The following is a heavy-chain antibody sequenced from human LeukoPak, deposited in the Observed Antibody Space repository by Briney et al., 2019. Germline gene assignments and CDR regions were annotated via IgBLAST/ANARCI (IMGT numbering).Heavy chain of an antibody. CDR2: TYYSGST. J-gene: IGHJ4*02. Sequence: SETLSLTCTVSSGSISGTTYYWGWIRQPPGQGLEWIGTTYYSGSTYYKPSLKSRVTISVDTSKNQFSLKLSSVTAADTAVYYCARHGYDSWSGYFFDYWGQGTLVTVSS. CDR3: ARHGYDSWSGYFFDY. D-gene: IGHD3-3*01. CDR1: SGSISGTTYY. V-gene: IGHV4-39*01.